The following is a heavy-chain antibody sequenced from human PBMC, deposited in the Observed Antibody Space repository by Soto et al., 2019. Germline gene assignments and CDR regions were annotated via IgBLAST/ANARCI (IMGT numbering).Heavy chain of an antibody. CDR2: IYYSGST. CDR1: GGSISSYY. Sequence: LSLTCTVSGGSISSYYWSWIRQPPGKGLEWIGYIYYSGSTNYNPSLKSRVTISVDTSKNQFSLKLSSVTAADTAVYYCARHRSGRITIFGVVIHPIDYWGQGTLVTVSS. J-gene: IGHJ4*02. D-gene: IGHD3-3*01. CDR3: ARHRSGRITIFGVVIHPIDY. V-gene: IGHV4-59*08.